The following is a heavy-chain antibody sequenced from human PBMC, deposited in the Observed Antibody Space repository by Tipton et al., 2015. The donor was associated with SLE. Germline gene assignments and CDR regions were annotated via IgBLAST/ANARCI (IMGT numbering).Heavy chain of an antibody. CDR1: GFSISTGYY. J-gene: IGHJ5*02. V-gene: IGHV4-38-2*02. CDR3: ARSTDQNWFDP. CDR2: IYHTGST. Sequence: TLSLTCTVSGFSISTGYYWGWIRRPPGKGLEWIGNIYHTGSTYYNPSLKSRVTISLDTSKNQFSLNLSSVTAADTAVYYCARSTDQNWFDPWGQGTLVTVSS. D-gene: IGHD2-2*01.